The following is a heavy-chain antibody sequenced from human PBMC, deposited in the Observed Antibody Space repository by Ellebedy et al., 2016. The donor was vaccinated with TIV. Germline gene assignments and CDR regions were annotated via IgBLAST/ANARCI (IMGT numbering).Heavy chain of an antibody. J-gene: IGHJ4*02. Sequence: GESLKISCAASGFTLTTYAMSWVRQAPGKGLEWVSSISGTGGSTWYADSVQGRFTISRDNSKNTLSLQMNSLRADDTAVDYCARLGYRSSWFDYWGQGALVTVSS. CDR2: ISGTGGST. D-gene: IGHD6-13*01. CDR3: ARLGYRSSWFDY. V-gene: IGHV3-23*01. CDR1: GFTLTTYA.